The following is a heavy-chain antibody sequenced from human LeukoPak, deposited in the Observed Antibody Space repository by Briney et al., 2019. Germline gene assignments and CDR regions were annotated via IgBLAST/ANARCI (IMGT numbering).Heavy chain of an antibody. Sequence: GGSLRLSCAASGFTFSSYAMSWVRQAPGEGLEWVSAISGSGGSTYYADSVKGRFTISRDNSKNTLYLQMNSLRAEDTAVYYCARAQGAAAGLFDYWGQGTLVTVSS. CDR2: ISGSGGST. V-gene: IGHV3-23*01. D-gene: IGHD6-13*01. J-gene: IGHJ4*02. CDR3: ARAQGAAAGLFDY. CDR1: GFTFSSYA.